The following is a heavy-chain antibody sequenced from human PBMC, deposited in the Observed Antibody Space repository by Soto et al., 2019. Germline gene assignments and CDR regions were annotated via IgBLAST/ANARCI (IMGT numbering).Heavy chain of an antibody. D-gene: IGHD3-10*01. CDR2: IWYDASNK. Sequence: QVQLVESGGGVVQPGTSLRLSCAASGFTFSNFGMHWVRQVPGKGLEWVAIIWYDASNKYYADSVKGRFTISRDNSKNTLYLQMNSLTVEDTAVYYCARDTPGRAFDYWGQGTLVTVSS. CDR3: ARDTPGRAFDY. J-gene: IGHJ4*02. V-gene: IGHV3-33*01. CDR1: GFTFSNFG.